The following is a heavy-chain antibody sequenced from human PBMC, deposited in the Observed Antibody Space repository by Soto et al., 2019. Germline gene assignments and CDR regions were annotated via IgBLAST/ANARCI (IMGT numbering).Heavy chain of an antibody. CDR2: INHSGST. CDR3: ARVLRYYDILTGYSSFDY. CDR1: GGSFSGYY. Sequence: LSETLSLTCAVYGGSFSGYYWSWIRQPPGKGLEWIGEINHSGSTNYNPSLKSRVTISVDTSKNQFSLKLSSVTAADTAVYYCARVLRYYDILTGYSSFDYWGQGTLVTVSS. D-gene: IGHD3-9*01. J-gene: IGHJ4*02. V-gene: IGHV4-34*01.